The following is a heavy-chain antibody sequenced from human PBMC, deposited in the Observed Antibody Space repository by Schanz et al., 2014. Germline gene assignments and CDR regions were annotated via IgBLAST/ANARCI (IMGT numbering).Heavy chain of an antibody. V-gene: IGHV1-18*01. CDR3: ASSGAGYSSSWDFDY. J-gene: IGHJ4*03. CDR2: ISPYNGNT. D-gene: IGHD6-13*01. CDR1: GGTFSTYT. Sequence: VQLEQSGAEVKKPGSSVKVSCKASGGTFSTYTISWVRQAPGQGLEWMGWISPYNGNTNYAQKLQGRVTMTADTSTSTAYMDLRSLRSDDTAVYYCASSGAGYSSSWDFDYWGQGTTVTVSS.